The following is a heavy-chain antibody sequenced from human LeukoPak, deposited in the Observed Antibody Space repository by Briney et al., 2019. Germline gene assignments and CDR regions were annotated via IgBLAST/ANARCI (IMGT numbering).Heavy chain of an antibody. V-gene: IGHV4-31*03. J-gene: IGHJ3*02. CDR3: AGKSTTVTNAFDI. D-gene: IGHD4-17*01. Sequence: KPSETLSLTCTVSGGSISSGGYYWSWIRQHPGKGLEWIGYIYYSGSTYYNPSLKSRVTISVDTSKNQFSLKLSSVTAADTAVYYCAGKSTTVTNAFDIWGQGTMVTVSS. CDR1: GGSISSGGYY. CDR2: IYYSGST.